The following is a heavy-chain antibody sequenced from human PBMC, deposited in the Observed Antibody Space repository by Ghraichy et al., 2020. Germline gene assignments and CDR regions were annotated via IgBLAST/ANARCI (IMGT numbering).Heavy chain of an antibody. CDR3: ARREQLVGLGYYYYGMDV. V-gene: IGHV4-39*01. J-gene: IGHJ6*02. Sequence: SETLSLTCTVSGGSISSSSYYWGWIRQPPGKGLEWIGSIYYSGSTYYNPSLKSRVTISVDTSKNQFSLKLSSVTAADTAVYYCARREQLVGLGYYYYGMDVWGQGTTVTVSS. CDR2: IYYSGST. D-gene: IGHD6-6*01. CDR1: GGSISSSSYY.